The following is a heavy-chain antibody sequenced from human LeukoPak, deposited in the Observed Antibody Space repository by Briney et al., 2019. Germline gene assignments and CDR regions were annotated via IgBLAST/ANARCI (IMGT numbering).Heavy chain of an antibody. V-gene: IGHV3-30*03. CDR2: VSYDGSSI. J-gene: IGHJ3*02. CDR1: GFTFSTYG. CDR3: ARWARAAGDAFDI. D-gene: IGHD6-13*01. Sequence: GGSLRLSCAASGFTFSTYGMHWVRQAPGKGLEWVAVVSYDGSSIYYADSVKGRFTISRDNSKNTLYLQMNSLRAEDTAVYYCARWARAAGDAFDIWGQGTMVTVSS.